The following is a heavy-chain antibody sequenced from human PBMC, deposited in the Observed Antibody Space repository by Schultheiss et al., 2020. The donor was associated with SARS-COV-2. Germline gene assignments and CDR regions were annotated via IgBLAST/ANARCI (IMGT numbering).Heavy chain of an antibody. CDR2: INHSGST. CDR3: ARDLVTPRVSGLDP. V-gene: IGHV4-34*01. Sequence: SETLSLTCAVYGGSFSGYYWSWIRQPPGKGLEWIGEINHSGSTNYNPSLKSRVTMSVDTSKNQFSLKLSSVTAADTAVYYCARDLVTPRVSGLDPWGQGTLVTVSS. CDR1: GGSFSGYY. J-gene: IGHJ5*02. D-gene: IGHD5-18*01.